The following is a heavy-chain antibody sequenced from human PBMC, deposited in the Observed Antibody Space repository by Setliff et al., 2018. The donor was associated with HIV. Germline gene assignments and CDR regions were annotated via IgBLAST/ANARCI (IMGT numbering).Heavy chain of an antibody. CDR3: ATRPRDDFWSGFDH. CDR1: GYTLTKLS. CDR2: FDPEDGET. V-gene: IGHV1-24*01. D-gene: IGHD3-3*01. J-gene: IGHJ5*02. Sequence: ASVKVSCKVSGYTLTKLSIHWVRQGPGKGLEWMGGFDPEDGETIYAQKFQGRVTMTEDTSIDTAYMRMSSLRSEDTAVYYCATRPRDDFWSGFDHWGRGTLVTVSS.